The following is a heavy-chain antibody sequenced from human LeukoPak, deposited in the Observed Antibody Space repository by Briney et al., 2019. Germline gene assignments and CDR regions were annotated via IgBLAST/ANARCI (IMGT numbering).Heavy chain of an antibody. CDR1: GGSISSYY. J-gene: IGHJ5*02. Sequence: PSETPSLTCTVSGGSISSYYWSWIRQPPGKGLEWIGYIYYSGSTNYNPSLKSRVTISVDTSKNQFSLKLSSVTAADTAVYYCARGGTTVTPGLLWFDPWGQGTLVTVSS. V-gene: IGHV4-59*01. CDR2: IYYSGST. CDR3: ARGGTTVTPGLLWFDP. D-gene: IGHD4-17*01.